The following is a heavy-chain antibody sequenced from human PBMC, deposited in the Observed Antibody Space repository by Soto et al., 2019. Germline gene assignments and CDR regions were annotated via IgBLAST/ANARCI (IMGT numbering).Heavy chain of an antibody. J-gene: IGHJ4*02. Sequence: QVQLVQSGAEVKKPGSSVKVSCKASGGTFSSYAISWVRQAPGQGLEWMGGIIPIFGTANYAQKFQGRVTITGEESTSTAYRGVSSLRSGDPAVYYWAGGGGAGIVVVGSFDYWGQGTLVTVSS. V-gene: IGHV1-69*01. D-gene: IGHD2-15*01. CDR3: AGGGGAGIVVVGSFDY. CDR1: GGTFSSYA. CDR2: IIPIFGTA.